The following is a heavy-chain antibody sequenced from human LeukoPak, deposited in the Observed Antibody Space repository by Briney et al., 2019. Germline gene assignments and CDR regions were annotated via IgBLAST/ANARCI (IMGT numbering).Heavy chain of an antibody. Sequence: PSETLSLTCAVSGGSISSGGYSWSWIRQPPGKGLEWIGYIYHSGSTYYNPSLKSRVTISVDRSKNQFSLKLSSVTAADTAVYYCARDEGGIFGVVQDWGQGTLVTVSS. CDR2: IYHSGST. D-gene: IGHD3-3*01. CDR3: ARDEGGIFGVVQD. V-gene: IGHV4-30-2*01. J-gene: IGHJ4*02. CDR1: GGSISSGGYS.